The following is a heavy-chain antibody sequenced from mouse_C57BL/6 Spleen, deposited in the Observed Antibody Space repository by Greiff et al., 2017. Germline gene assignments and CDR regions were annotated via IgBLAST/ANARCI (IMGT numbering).Heavy chain of an antibody. V-gene: IGHV1-64*01. Sequence: QVQLQQSGAELVKPGASVKLSCKASGYTFTSYWMHWVKQRPGQGLEWIGMIHPNSGSTNYNEKFKSKATLTVDKSSSTAYMQLSSLTSEDSAVYYCARRRLGDAMDYWGQGTSVTVSS. J-gene: IGHJ4*01. D-gene: IGHD4-1*01. CDR1: GYTFTSYW. CDR2: IHPNSGST. CDR3: ARRRLGDAMDY.